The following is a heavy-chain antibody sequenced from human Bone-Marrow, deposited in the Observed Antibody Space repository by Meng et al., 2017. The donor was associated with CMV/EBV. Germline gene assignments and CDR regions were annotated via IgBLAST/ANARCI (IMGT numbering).Heavy chain of an antibody. Sequence: SQTLSLTCAISGDSVSRKTATWHWIRQSPSRGLEWLGRTYYRSEWYNDYAPSVKSRITINPDTSKNQFSLHLNSVTPEDTAVYYCATGSDCDYWGRGTLGTVSS. D-gene: IGHD3-9*01. J-gene: IGHJ4*02. CDR2: TYYRSEWYN. CDR3: ATGSDCDY. CDR1: GDSVSRKTAT. V-gene: IGHV6-1*01.